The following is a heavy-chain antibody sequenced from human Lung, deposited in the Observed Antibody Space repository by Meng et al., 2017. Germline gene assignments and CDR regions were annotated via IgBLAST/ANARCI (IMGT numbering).Heavy chain of an antibody. CDR2: ISHSGNT. D-gene: IGHD4-17*01. CDR1: GGSISSGNW. V-gene: IGHV4-4*02. J-gene: IGHJ4*02. Sequence: VQLQGSGPRLVKPSETLSLTCAVSGGSISSGNWWSWVRQPPGKGLEWIGEISHSGNTNYSPSFRGRVTMSVGRSRDQFSLELNSVTAADTAVYFCARNGAYCLHSWGQGTLVTVSS. CDR3: ARNGAYCLHS.